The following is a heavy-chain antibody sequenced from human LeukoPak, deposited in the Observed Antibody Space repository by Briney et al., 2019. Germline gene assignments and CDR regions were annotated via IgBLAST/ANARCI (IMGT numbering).Heavy chain of an antibody. D-gene: IGHD3-3*01. CDR3: ARRRRAIFGVVMPYHNWFDP. CDR2: IYYSGST. CDR1: GGSISSYY. Sequence: SETLSLTCTVSGGSISSYYWSWVRQPPGKGLEWIGYIYYSGSTNYNPSLKSRVTISVDTSKNQFSLRLSSVTAADTAVYYCARRRRAIFGVVMPYHNWFDPWGQGTLVTVSS. J-gene: IGHJ5*02. V-gene: IGHV4-59*01.